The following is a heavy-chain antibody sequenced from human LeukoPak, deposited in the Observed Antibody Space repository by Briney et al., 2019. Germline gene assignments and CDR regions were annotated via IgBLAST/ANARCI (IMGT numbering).Heavy chain of an antibody. CDR1: GFTFSDYY. Sequence: PGGSLRLSCAASGFTFSDYYMSWIRQAPGKGLEWVSYISSSGNTIYYADSVKGRFTISRDNAEKSLYLQMNSLRAEDTAVYYCARVEIAVAPPDYWGQGTLVTVSS. D-gene: IGHD6-19*01. CDR3: ARVEIAVAPPDY. CDR2: ISSSGNTI. J-gene: IGHJ4*02. V-gene: IGHV3-11*01.